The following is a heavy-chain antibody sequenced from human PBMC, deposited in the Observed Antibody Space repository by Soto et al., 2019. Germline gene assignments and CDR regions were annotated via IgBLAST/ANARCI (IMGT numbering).Heavy chain of an antibody. Sequence: GGSLRLSCAASGFTFSSYAMSWVRQAPGKGLEWVSAISGSGVRTYYADSVKGRFTISRDNSKNTLYLQMNSLRAEDTAVYYCAKGPANTMIVVVIPPWFDPWGQGTMVTVYS. J-gene: IGHJ5*02. D-gene: IGHD3-22*01. CDR3: AKGPANTMIVVVIPPWFDP. CDR2: ISGSGVRT. CDR1: GFTFSSYA. V-gene: IGHV3-23*01.